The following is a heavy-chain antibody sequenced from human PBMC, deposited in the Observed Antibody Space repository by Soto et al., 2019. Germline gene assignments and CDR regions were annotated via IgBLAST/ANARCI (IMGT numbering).Heavy chain of an antibody. CDR3: ARDSPPVAY. Sequence: QVQLVQSGAEVKKPGASVKVSCKASGYTFTNYGISWVRQAPGQGLEWMGWISAYHGNTKYAQKLQARVTITTYTSTSPAYMELRSLRSHDTAVYYCARDSPPVAYWGQGTLVTVSS. J-gene: IGHJ4*02. CDR2: ISAYHGNT. V-gene: IGHV1-18*01. CDR1: GYTFTNYG.